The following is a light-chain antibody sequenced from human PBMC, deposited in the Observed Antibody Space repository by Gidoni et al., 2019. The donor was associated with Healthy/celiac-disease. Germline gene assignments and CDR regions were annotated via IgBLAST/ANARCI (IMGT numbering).Light chain of an antibody. CDR1: ALPKQY. J-gene: IGLJ1*01. Sequence: SYELTQPPSVSVSPVQTARITCSGDALPKQYAYWYQQKPGQAPVLVIYKDSERPSGIPERFSGSSSGTTVTLTISGVRAEDEADYYCQSADSSGTYVFGTGTKVTVL. V-gene: IGLV3-25*03. CDR2: KDS. CDR3: QSADSSGTYV.